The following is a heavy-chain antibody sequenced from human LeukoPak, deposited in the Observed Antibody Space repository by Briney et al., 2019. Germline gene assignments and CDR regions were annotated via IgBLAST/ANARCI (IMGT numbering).Heavy chain of an antibody. Sequence: GESLKISCKGSGYSFTSNWIGWVRQMPGKGLEWMGIIYPRNSDTRYNPSFQGQVTISADKSISTAYLQWSSLKASDTAMYYCARQMQGATPIDYWGQGTLVTVSS. CDR3: ARQMQGATPIDY. D-gene: IGHD3-16*01. CDR1: GYSFTSNW. CDR2: IYPRNSDT. J-gene: IGHJ4*02. V-gene: IGHV5-51*01.